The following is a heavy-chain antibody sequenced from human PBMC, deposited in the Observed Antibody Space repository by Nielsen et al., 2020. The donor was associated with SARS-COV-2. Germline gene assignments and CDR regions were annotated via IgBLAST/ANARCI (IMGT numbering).Heavy chain of an antibody. Sequence: SETLSLTCIVSGGSISTGSHYWSWIRQPPGKGLEWVGEIYHSGTTNYNPSLKSRVTISIDKSKNQFSLKLPSVTAADTAVYYCASLPALNNYSDSWGQGTLVTVSS. V-gene: IGHV4-30-2*05. D-gene: IGHD2/OR15-2a*01. CDR2: IYHSGTT. CDR3: ASLPALNNYSDS. J-gene: IGHJ4*02. CDR1: GGSISTGSHY.